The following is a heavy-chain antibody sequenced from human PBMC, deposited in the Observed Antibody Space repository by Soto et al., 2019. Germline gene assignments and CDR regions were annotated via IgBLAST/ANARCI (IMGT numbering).Heavy chain of an antibody. V-gene: IGHV4-30-4*01. Sequence: QVQLQESGPGLVKPSQTLSLTCTVSGGSISSGDYYWSWIRQPPGEGLEWIGYIYYSGSTYYNPSLKRRVTITVDTSKTRFSLKLSFVTAVDTAVYYCATSYYYDSSGYPPFDYWGQGTLVTVSS. CDR1: GGSISSGDYY. D-gene: IGHD3-22*01. CDR2: IYYSGST. CDR3: ATSYYYDSSGYPPFDY. J-gene: IGHJ4*02.